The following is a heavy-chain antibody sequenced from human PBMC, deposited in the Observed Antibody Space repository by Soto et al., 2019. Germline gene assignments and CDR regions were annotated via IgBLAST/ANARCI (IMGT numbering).Heavy chain of an antibody. CDR2: VNHSGST. J-gene: IGHJ6*02. CDR1: GGPFSGYC. V-gene: IGHV4-34*01. Sequence: QLQLQQWGAGLLKPSETLSLTCAVYGGPFSGYCWSWIRQSPGKGLQWIGEVNHSGSTHYNPSLKSRVVISIDTSKSQFSLKLNSVTAADTAVYYCARAVYCYNMDVWGQGTTVTVS. CDR3: ARAVYCYNMDV.